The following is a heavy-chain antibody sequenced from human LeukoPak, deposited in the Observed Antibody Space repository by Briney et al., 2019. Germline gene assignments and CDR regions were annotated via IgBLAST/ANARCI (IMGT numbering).Heavy chain of an antibody. V-gene: IGHV3-9*01. CDR3: AKVEHYYDSSGYYRYYFDY. CDR1: GFTFDDYA. CDR2: ISWNSGSI. Sequence: PGGSLRLSCAASGFTFDDYAMHWVRQAPGKGLEWVSGISWNSGSIGYADSVKGRFTISRDNSKNTLYLQMNSLRAEDTAVYYCAKVEHYYDSSGYYRYYFDYWGQGTLVTVSS. J-gene: IGHJ4*02. D-gene: IGHD3-22*01.